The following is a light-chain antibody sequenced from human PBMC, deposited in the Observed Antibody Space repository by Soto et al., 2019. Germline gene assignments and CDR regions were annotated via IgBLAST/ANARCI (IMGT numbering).Light chain of an antibody. V-gene: IGKV1-5*03. CDR2: KAS. Sequence: DIQMTQSPSTLSASVGDRVTITCRASQSISSWLAWYQQKPGKAPKVLIYKASSLESGVPSRFSGSGSGTEFTLTISGLQPDDFATYYCPQSNSYSTWMFGQGTKVDI. J-gene: IGKJ1*01. CDR1: QSISSW. CDR3: PQSNSYSTWM.